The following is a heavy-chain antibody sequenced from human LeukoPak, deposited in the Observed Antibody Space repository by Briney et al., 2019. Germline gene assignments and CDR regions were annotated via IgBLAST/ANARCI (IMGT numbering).Heavy chain of an antibody. CDR2: INPNSGGT. CDR3: ARDRGLRAGGCGYYYVN. D-gene: IGHD3-10*02. Sequence: ASVTVSFTSSAYTFTVYYMHWVRQAHGQGLGWMGWINPNSGGTNYAQKFQGRVTMTRDTSISTAYMDLSRLRSDDTAVYYCARDRGLRAGGCGYYYVNWGQGTLVTVSS. V-gene: IGHV1-2*02. CDR1: AYTFTVYY. J-gene: IGHJ4*02.